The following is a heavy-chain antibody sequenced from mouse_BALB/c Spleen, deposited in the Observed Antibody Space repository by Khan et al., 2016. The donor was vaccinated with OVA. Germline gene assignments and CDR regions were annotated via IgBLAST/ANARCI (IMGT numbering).Heavy chain of an antibody. V-gene: IGHV1S135*01. CDR3: ARTDYYGSSYYFDY. CDR1: GYSFTDYN. Sequence: VQLQQSGPELVKPGASVKVSCKASGYSFTDYNMFWVRQSHGKSLEWIGYIDPYNGGTSYNQKFKGKATLTVDKSSSTAFMHLSSLTSEDSAVFYCARTDYYGSSYYFDYWGQGTTLTVSS. D-gene: IGHD1-1*01. CDR2: IDPYNGGT. J-gene: IGHJ2*01.